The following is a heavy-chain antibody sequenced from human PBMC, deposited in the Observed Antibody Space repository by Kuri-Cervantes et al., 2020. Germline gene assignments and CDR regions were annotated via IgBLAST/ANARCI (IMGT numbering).Heavy chain of an antibody. Sequence: ESLKISCTVSGGSISSYYWNWIRQPPGKGLEWIGYIYGSGSTNYNPSLKSRVTISVDTSKNQFSLKLSSVTAADTAVYYCARQVYYYDSSGHTEYYFDYWGQGTLVTVSS. CDR1: GGSISSYY. CDR2: IYGSGST. CDR3: ARQVYYYDSSGHTEYYFDY. V-gene: IGHV4-59*08. J-gene: IGHJ4*02. D-gene: IGHD3-22*01.